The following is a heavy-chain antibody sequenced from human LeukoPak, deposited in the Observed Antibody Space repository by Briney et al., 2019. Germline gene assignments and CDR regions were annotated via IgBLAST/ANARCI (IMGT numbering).Heavy chain of an antibody. CDR3: AKDQGYDILTGYYKRALGFDY. V-gene: IGHV3-23*01. J-gene: IGHJ4*02. Sequence: GGSLRLSCAASGFTFSSYAMSWVRQAPGKGLEWVSAISGSGGSTYYADSVKGRFTISRDNSKHTLYLQMNSLRAEDTAVYYCAKDQGYDILTGYYKRALGFDYWGQGTLVTVSS. CDR2: ISGSGGST. CDR1: GFTFSSYA. D-gene: IGHD3-9*01.